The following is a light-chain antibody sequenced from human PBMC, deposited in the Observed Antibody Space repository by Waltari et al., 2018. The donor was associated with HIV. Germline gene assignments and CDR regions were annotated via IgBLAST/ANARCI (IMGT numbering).Light chain of an antibody. CDR3: QQSYNRVT. V-gene: IGKV1-39*01. Sequence: DIQMNQSPSSLSVSLSDRVIITCRASQPISTYVNWYQHKPGRAPHLLIYAASSLQIGVPSRFSGSGSGTDFTLTINSLQAEDFATYYCQQSYNRVTFGPGTRV. J-gene: IGKJ3*01. CDR1: QPISTY. CDR2: AAS.